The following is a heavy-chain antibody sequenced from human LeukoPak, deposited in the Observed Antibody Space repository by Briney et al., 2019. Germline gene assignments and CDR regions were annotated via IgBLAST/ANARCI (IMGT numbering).Heavy chain of an antibody. CDR1: GGSISSYY. D-gene: IGHD1-26*01. V-gene: IGHV4-4*07. CDR2: IYTSGST. J-gene: IGHJ4*02. Sequence: SETLSLTCTVSGGSISSYYWSWIRQPAGKGLEWIGRIYTSGSTNYNPSLKSRATISVDTSKNQFSLKVSSVTAADTAVYYCARRPRNSGSYDGPSGLDYWGQGNLVTVPS. CDR3: ARRPRNSGSYDGPSGLDY.